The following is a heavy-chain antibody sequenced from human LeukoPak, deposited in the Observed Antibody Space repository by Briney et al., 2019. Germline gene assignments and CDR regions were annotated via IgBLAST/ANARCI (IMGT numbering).Heavy chain of an antibody. V-gene: IGHV4-59*08. CDR3: ARLNGGP. D-gene: IGHD2-8*01. CDR1: GGSITSFY. J-gene: IGHJ5*02. Sequence: ASETLSLTCTVSGGSITSFYLIWIRQPPGKGLEWIGYIYFTGSTTYNPSFKSRVTIALDTSKNQFSLQLSSVTAADTAVYYCARLNGGPWGQGILVTVSS. CDR2: IYFTGST.